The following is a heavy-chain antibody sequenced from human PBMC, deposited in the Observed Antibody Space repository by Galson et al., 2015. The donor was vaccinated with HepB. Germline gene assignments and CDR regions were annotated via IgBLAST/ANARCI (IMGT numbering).Heavy chain of an antibody. CDR1: GFTFSSYS. CDR3: ARGPPYYDFWSGPDAFDI. Sequence: LSLSCAASGFTFSSYSMNWVRQAPGKGLEWVSYISSSSSTIYYADSVKGRFTIYRDNAKNSLYLQMNSLRAEDTAVYYCARGPPYYDFWSGPDAFDIWGQGTMVTVSS. V-gene: IGHV3-48*01. CDR2: ISSSSSTI. D-gene: IGHD3-3*01. J-gene: IGHJ3*02.